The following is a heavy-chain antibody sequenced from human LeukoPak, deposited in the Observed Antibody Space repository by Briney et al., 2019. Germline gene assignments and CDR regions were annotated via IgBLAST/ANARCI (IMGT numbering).Heavy chain of an antibody. CDR2: INSDGSST. V-gene: IGHV3-74*01. D-gene: IGHD2-21*02. CDR3: ARAPVQYCGGDCDAFDI. CDR1: GFTFSNFW. Sequence: PGGSLRLPCAASGFTFSNFWMHWVRQAPGKGLVWVSRINSDGSSTTYADSVKGRFTISRDNAKNTLYLQMNSLRAGDTAMFYCARAPVQYCGGDCDAFDIWGQGTMVTVSS. J-gene: IGHJ3*02.